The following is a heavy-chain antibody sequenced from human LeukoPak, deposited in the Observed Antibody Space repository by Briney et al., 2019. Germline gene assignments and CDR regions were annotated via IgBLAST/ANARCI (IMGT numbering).Heavy chain of an antibody. Sequence: PSETLSLTCAVYGGSFSGHYWSWIRQPPGKGLEWIGEVNDRGTTNYNPSLKSRVTISADTSKNQFSLRLNPVTAADTAVYYCARVPNYYGSGTPGSYWGQGTLVTVSS. CDR3: ARVPNYYGSGTPGSY. J-gene: IGHJ4*02. CDR2: VNDRGTT. V-gene: IGHV4-34*01. CDR1: GGSFSGHY. D-gene: IGHD3-10*01.